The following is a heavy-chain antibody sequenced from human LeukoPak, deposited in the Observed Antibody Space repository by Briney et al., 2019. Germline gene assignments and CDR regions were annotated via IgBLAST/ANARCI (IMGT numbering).Heavy chain of an antibody. CDR2: IRYDGSNK. J-gene: IGHJ4*02. Sequence: GGSLRLSCAASGFTFSSYGMHWVRQAPGKGLEWVAFIRYDGSNKYYADSVKGRFTISRDNSKNTLYLQMNSLRAEDTAVYYCAKVPYCSSTSRYGFDYWGQGTLVTVSS. V-gene: IGHV3-30*02. CDR1: GFTFSSYG. D-gene: IGHD2-2*01. CDR3: AKVPYCSSTSRYGFDY.